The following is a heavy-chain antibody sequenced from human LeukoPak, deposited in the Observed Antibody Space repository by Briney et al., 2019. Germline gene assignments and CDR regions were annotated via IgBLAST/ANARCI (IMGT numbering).Heavy chain of an antibody. CDR2: IPPDGSQK. CDR1: DFTFDFYW. J-gene: IGHJ4*02. V-gene: IGHV3-7*01. CDR3: GRLAHNAWYAIDF. D-gene: IGHD2-2*01. Sequence: GGSLRLSCVASDFTFDFYWMTWVRQAPGKGLEWLANIPPDGSQKYYVDSVKGRFTISRDNPKNSLYLQINNLRAEDTAVYYCGRLAHNAWYAIDFWGQGTLVTVSS.